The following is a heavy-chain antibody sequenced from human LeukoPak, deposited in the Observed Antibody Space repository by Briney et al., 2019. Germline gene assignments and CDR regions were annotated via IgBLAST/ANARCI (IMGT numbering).Heavy chain of an antibody. J-gene: IGHJ4*02. CDR3: ARRHKRGAYSYGVDY. V-gene: IGHV5-51*01. D-gene: IGHD5-18*01. CDR2: IYPGDSDT. Sequence: GESLKISFKGSGYSFTNYWIAWVRQMPGKGLEWMGIIYPGDSDTRYSPSFQGQVTISADKSITTAYLQWNSLKASDTAMYYCARRHKRGAYSYGVDYWGQGTLVTVSS. CDR1: GYSFTNYW.